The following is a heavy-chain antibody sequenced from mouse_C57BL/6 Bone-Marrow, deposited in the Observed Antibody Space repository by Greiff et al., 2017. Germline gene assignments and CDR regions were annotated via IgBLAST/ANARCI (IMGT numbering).Heavy chain of an antibody. CDR2: INPNYGTT. J-gene: IGHJ4*01. CDR1: GYSFTDYN. CDR3: ARGYDYDYAMDY. V-gene: IGHV1-39*01. Sequence: VQLTESGPELVKPGASVKISCKASGYSFTDYNLNWVKQSNGKSLEWIGVINPNYGTTSYNQKFKGKATLTVYQSSSTAYMQLNSLTSEDSAVYYCARGYDYDYAMDYWGQGTSVTVSS. D-gene: IGHD2-4*01.